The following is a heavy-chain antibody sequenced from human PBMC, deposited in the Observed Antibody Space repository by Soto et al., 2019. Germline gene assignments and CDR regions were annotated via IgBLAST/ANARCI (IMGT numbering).Heavy chain of an antibody. V-gene: IGHV3-23*01. CDR2: ISGGGEFT. Sequence: TGGPLRLSYAASGITFSSYAMTWVRQAQRKGLEWVSSISGGGEFTSYADSVKGRFTIPRDNSKSTVYLQMDSRRAEDTALYYCAKDLVGIVYFDIIAYWGQGALVTVSS. J-gene: IGHJ4*02. CDR3: AKDLVGIVYFDIIAY. CDR1: GITFSSYA. D-gene: IGHD3-22*01.